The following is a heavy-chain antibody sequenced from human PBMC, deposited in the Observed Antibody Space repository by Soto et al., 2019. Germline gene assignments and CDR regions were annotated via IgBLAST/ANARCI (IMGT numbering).Heavy chain of an antibody. CDR3: ARAGIAVAAYWGAFDV. V-gene: IGHV3-23*01. D-gene: IGHD6-19*01. CDR2: ISSSGGST. Sequence: GGPLRLSCAASGFTVSSYAMSWVRQASGEGLEWVSGISSSGGSTYSAASVKGRFTISRDISKNTLYLQMDSLRAEDTAVYYCARAGIAVAAYWGAFDVWGQGTMVTISS. J-gene: IGHJ3*01. CDR1: GFTVSSYA.